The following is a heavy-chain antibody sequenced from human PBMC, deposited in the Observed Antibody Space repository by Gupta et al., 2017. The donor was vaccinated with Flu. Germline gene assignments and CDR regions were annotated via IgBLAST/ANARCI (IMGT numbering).Heavy chain of an antibody. CDR1: G. D-gene: IGHD6-19*01. CDR2: IYWNDDK. CDR3: AHRPGIAGAGKRLPFDY. Sequence: GVGWIRQPPVKALEGLALIYWNDDKRYSTSLKSRLTITKDTSKNQVVLTMTNMDPVDTATDYCAHRPGIAGAGKRLPFDYWGQGTLVTVSS. J-gene: IGHJ4*02. V-gene: IGHV2-5*01.